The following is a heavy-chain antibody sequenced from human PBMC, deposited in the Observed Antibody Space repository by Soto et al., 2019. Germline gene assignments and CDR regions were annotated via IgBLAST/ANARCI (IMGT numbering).Heavy chain of an antibody. Sequence: SETLSLTCTVSGGSISSYYWSWIRQPPGKGLEWIGYIYYGGSTNYNPSLKSRVTISVDTSKNQFSLKLSSVTAADTAVYYCARALETTDWFDPWGQGTLVTVSS. V-gene: IGHV4-59*01. CDR1: GGSISSYY. D-gene: IGHD4-4*01. J-gene: IGHJ5*02. CDR3: ARALETTDWFDP. CDR2: IYYGGST.